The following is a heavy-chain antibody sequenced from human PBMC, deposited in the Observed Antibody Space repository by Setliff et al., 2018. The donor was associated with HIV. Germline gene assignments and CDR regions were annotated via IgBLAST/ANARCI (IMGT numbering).Heavy chain of an antibody. D-gene: IGHD4-17*01. CDR3: ARGYGAFDI. CDR1: GYTFTTYG. Sequence: ASVKVSCKASGYTFTTYGISWVRQAPGHGLEWMGWISPYIGHTNYAQNFQGRVTMTIDTSTNTAYMELRSLRSDDTAVYYCARGYGAFDIWGQGTMVTVSS. J-gene: IGHJ3*02. CDR2: ISPYIGHT. V-gene: IGHV1-18*01.